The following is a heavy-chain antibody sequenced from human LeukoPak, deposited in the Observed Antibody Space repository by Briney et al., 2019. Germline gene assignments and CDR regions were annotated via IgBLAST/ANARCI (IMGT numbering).Heavy chain of an antibody. CDR1: GYIFSSYG. Sequence: ASVKVSCKASGYIFSSYGISWVRQAPGQGLEWMGWINTYNGNTKYAQKAQGRVTMTTDTSTSTAYMEVRSLRSDDTAVYYCARGGDYFDYWGQGTLVTVSS. V-gene: IGHV1-18*01. CDR3: ARGGDYFDY. J-gene: IGHJ4*02. CDR2: INTYNGNT.